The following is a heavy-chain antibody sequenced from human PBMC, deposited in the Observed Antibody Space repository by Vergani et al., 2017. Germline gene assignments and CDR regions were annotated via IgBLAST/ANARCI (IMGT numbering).Heavy chain of an antibody. V-gene: IGHV4-59*01. CDR2: IYYSGST. J-gene: IGHJ5*02. CDR1: GGSISSYY. CDR3: ARGGYYDFWSGYYTYGGFRWFDP. D-gene: IGHD3-3*01. Sequence: QVQLQESSPGLVKPSETLSLTCTVSGGSISSYYWSWIRQPPGKGLEWIGYIYYSGSTNYNPSLKSRVTISVDTSKNQFSLKLSSVTAADTAVYYCARGGYYDFWSGYYTYGGFRWFDPWGQGTLVTVSS.